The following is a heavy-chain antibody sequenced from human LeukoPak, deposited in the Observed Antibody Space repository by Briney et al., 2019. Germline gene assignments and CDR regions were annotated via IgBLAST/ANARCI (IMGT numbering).Heavy chain of an antibody. CDR3: TPDYGDYVSFGY. Sequence: GGSLRLSCAASGFTFSGSAMHWVRQASGKGLEWVGRIRSKANSYATAYAASVKGRFTISRDDSKNTAYLQMNSLKTEDTAVYYCTPDYGDYVSFGYWGQGTLVTVSS. V-gene: IGHV3-73*01. CDR2: IRSKANSYAT. D-gene: IGHD4-17*01. J-gene: IGHJ4*02. CDR1: GFTFSGSA.